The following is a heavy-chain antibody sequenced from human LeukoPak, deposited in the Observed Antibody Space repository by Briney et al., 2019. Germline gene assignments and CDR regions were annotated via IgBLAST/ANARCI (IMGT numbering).Heavy chain of an antibody. CDR2: ISAYNGNT. CDR1: GYTFTNYG. J-gene: IGHJ6*03. CDR3: ARVRPWRYYMDV. V-gene: IGHV1-18*01. Sequence: ASVKVSCKASGYTFTNYGISWVRQAPGQGLEWMGWISAYNGNTNYAQNLQGRVTMATDTSTSTAYMEVTSLRSDDTAVYYCARVRPWRYYMDVWGKGTTVTVSS.